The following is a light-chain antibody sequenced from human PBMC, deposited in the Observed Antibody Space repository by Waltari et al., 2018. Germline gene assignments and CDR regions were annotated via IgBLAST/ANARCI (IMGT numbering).Light chain of an antibody. Sequence: QTVVTQEPSFSVSPGGTVTLTCGLSSGSVSINSYASWYQQTPGQAPRTLIYTTDTRSSGGPDRFSGSILGNKAALTITGAQADDECDYYCMLYVGSGIWVFGGGTKLTVL. CDR1: SGSVSINSY. CDR3: MLYVGSGIWV. J-gene: IGLJ2*01. CDR2: TTD. V-gene: IGLV8-61*01.